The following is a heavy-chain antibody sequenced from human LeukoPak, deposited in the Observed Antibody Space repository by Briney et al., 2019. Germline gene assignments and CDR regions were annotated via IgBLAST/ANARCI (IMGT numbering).Heavy chain of an antibody. CDR2: IHHSGST. V-gene: IGHV4-4*02. CDR1: GGSISSSNW. D-gene: IGHD5-18*01. J-gene: IGHJ4*02. CDR3: ARDIRYSYGHDY. Sequence: PSETLSLTCAVSGGSISSSNWWSWVRQPPGKGLEWIGEIHHSGSTNYNPSLKSRVTISVDNSKNQFSLKLSSVTAADTAVYYCARDIRYSYGHDYWGQGTLVTVSS.